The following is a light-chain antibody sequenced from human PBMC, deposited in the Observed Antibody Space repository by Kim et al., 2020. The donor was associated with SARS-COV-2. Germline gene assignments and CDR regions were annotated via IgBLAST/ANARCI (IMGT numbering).Light chain of an antibody. CDR3: QSTNTSATYVL. Sequence: SYELTQPPSASVSPGQTARISCSGDGLPNQYAFWYQQKPGQAPLLVIKKDTERPSGIPERFSGSTSGTTATLTISGVQAEDEADYYCQSTNTSATYVLFGGGTKLTVL. V-gene: IGLV3-25*03. J-gene: IGLJ2*01. CDR1: GLPNQY. CDR2: KDT.